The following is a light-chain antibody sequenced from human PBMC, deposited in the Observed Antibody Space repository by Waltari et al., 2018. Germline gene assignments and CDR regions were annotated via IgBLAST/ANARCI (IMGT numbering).Light chain of an antibody. J-gene: IGKJ1*01. CDR3: QRTGPVA. CDR2: GAS. Sequence: EIVMTQSPATMSVSPGEGATLSCRASQSVSRNLAWYQQKPGQAPRLLIYGASTRATGIPARFSGSGSGTEFTLTISSLQSEDFAVYYGQRTGPVAFGQGTKVEIK. CDR1: QSVSRN. V-gene: IGKV3-15*01.